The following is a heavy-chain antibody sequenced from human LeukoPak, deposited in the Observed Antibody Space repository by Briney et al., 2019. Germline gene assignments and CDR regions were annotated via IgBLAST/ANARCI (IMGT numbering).Heavy chain of an antibody. CDR1: GHTFTSYG. J-gene: IGHJ3*02. Sequence: GASVKVSCNASGHTFTSYGISWVRQAPGQGLEWMGWISAYNGNTNYAQKLQGRVTMTTDTSTSTAYMELRSLRSDDTAVYYCARGSISFFWSAFDIWGQGTMVTVSS. CDR3: ARGSISFFWSAFDI. CDR2: ISAYNGNT. D-gene: IGHD3-3*01. V-gene: IGHV1-18*01.